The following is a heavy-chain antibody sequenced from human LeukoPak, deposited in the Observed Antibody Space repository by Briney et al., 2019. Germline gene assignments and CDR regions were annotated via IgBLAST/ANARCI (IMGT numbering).Heavy chain of an antibody. J-gene: IGHJ4*02. CDR2: INPSGGST. D-gene: IGHD6-19*01. CDR1: GYTFTSYY. Sequence: GASVKVSCKASGYTFTSYYMHWVRQAPGQGLEWMGIINPSGGSTSYAQKFQGRVTMTRDTSISTAYMELSRLRSDDTAVYYCAREDSSGWYDFDYWGQGTLVTVSS. CDR3: AREDSSGWYDFDY. V-gene: IGHV1-46*01.